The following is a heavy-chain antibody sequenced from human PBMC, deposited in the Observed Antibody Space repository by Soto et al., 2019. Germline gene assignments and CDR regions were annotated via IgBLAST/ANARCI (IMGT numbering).Heavy chain of an antibody. CDR2: IYYSGST. V-gene: IGHV4-59*08. Sequence: QVQLQESGPGLVKPSETLSLTCTVSGGSISSYYWSWIRQPPGEGLEWIGYIYYSGSTNYNPSLTSRVTISVDTSNNLFSLKLSSVTAADTAVYYCARRWGAAFDYWGQGTLVTVSS. J-gene: IGHJ4*02. CDR1: GGSISSYY. CDR3: ARRWGAAFDY. D-gene: IGHD1-26*01.